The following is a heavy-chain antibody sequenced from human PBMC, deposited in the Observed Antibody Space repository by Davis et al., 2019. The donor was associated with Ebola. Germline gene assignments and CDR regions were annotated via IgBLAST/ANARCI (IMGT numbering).Heavy chain of an antibody. CDR1: GFSFSHCW. D-gene: IGHD1/OR15-1a*01. CDR2: IKEDGSEK. J-gene: IGHJ4*02. Sequence: PGGSLRLSCAASGFSFSHCWMSWVRQAPGKGLEWVANIKEDGSEKYYVDAVKGRFTISRDNAKNSLYLQMNSLRVEDTAMYYCAREMRGTADSHWGQGTLVTVSS. V-gene: IGHV3-7*01. CDR3: AREMRGTADSH.